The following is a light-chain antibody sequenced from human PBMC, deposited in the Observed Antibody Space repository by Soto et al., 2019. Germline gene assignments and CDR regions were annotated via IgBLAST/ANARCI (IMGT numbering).Light chain of an antibody. J-gene: IGKJ4*01. CDR1: RTINPY. CDR2: GAS. Sequence: RMTQSASSLSASLGDTITITWRASRTINPYVSWFQQKPGEPPRLRIEGASTLHDGVPSRFSGSGSGADFTLTISGLQPEDVAVYYCQQYYNTPLTFGGGTKVDIK. CDR3: QQYYNTPLT. V-gene: IGKV1-39*01.